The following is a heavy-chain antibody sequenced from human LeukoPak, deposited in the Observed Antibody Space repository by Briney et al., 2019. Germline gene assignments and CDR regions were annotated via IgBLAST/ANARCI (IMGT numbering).Heavy chain of an antibody. CDR1: GGSISSYY. J-gene: IGHJ5*02. CDR3: ARGSGYYYTSGSYRNWFDP. D-gene: IGHD3-10*01. Sequence: SETLSLTCTVSGGSISSYYWSWIRQPPGKGLEWIGYIYYSGSTNYNPSLKSRVTISVDTSKNQFSLKLNSVTAADTAVYYCARGSGYYYTSGSYRNWFDPWGQGTLVTVSS. CDR2: IYYSGST. V-gene: IGHV4-59*12.